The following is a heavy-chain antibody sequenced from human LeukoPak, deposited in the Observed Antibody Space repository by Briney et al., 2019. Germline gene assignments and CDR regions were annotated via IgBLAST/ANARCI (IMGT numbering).Heavy chain of an antibody. J-gene: IGHJ3*02. CDR3: ARVLKISSYYYDSSGYPGAFDI. D-gene: IGHD3-22*01. CDR2: IYYSGST. Sequence: PSETLSLTCTVSGGSISSYYWSWIRQPPGKGLEWIGYIYYSGSTNYNPSLKSRVTISVDTSKNQFSLKLSSVTAADTAVYYCARVLKISSYYYDSSGYPGAFDIWGQGTMVTVSS. V-gene: IGHV4-59*01. CDR1: GGSISSYY.